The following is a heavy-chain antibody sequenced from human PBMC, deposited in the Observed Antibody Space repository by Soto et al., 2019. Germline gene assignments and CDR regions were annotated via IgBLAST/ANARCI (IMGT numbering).Heavy chain of an antibody. CDR3: ARPLKQWKNWFDP. Sequence: VGSLRLSCAASGFTFSSYAIHWVRQAPGKGLEWVAVISYDGSNKYYADSVKGRFTISRDNSKNTLYLQMNSLRAEDTAVYYCARPLKQWKNWFDPWGQGTLVTVSS. D-gene: IGHD6-19*01. CDR2: ISYDGSNK. V-gene: IGHV3-30-3*01. CDR1: GFTFSSYA. J-gene: IGHJ5*02.